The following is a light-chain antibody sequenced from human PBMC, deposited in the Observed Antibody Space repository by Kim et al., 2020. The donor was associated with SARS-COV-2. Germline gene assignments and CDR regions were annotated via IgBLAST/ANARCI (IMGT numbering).Light chain of an antibody. V-gene: IGKV3D-15*01. J-gene: IGKJ5*01. Sequence: EVVMTQSPATLSVSPGERATLSCRASQSVSTDLAWYQQKSGQAPRLLIYGASTRATGIPARFSGSGSGTEFTLTISGLPSEDLAVYYCQQYKTWPPITFGQGTRLESK. CDR1: QSVSTD. CDR3: QQYKTWPPIT. CDR2: GAS.